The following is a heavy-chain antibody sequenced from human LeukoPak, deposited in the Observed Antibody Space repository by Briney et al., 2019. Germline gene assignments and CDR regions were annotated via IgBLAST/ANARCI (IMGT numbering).Heavy chain of an antibody. Sequence: GGSLRLSCAASGFTFSSYAMSWVRQAPGKGLEWVSAISGSGGSTYYADSVKGRFTISRDNSKNTLYLQMNSLRAKDTAVYYCAKDSKGIQLWSYYYYYYMDVWGKGTTVTVSS. CDR2: ISGSGGST. CDR1: GFTFSSYA. CDR3: AKDSKGIQLWSYYYYYYMDV. J-gene: IGHJ6*03. V-gene: IGHV3-23*01. D-gene: IGHD5-18*01.